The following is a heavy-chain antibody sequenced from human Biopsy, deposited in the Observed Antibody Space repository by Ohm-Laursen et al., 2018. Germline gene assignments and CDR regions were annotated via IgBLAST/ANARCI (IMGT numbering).Heavy chain of an antibody. Sequence: GSLRLSCAASGFTFSNYAMSWVRQAPGKGLEWLSTISGSGATPYYADSVKGRFTISRDNSKNTLYPQMNSLRAEDTAVYYCARPNLREWELHNAFDIWGQGTMVTVSS. CDR2: ISGSGATP. D-gene: IGHD1-26*01. J-gene: IGHJ3*02. V-gene: IGHV3-23*01. CDR1: GFTFSNYA. CDR3: ARPNLREWELHNAFDI.